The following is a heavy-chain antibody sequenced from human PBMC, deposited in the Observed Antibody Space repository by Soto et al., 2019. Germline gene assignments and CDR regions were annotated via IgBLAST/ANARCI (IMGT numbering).Heavy chain of an antibody. CDR3: AGPHVRAVLGT. V-gene: IGHV1-3*01. D-gene: IGHD6-6*01. Sequence: ASVKDSCKASENTFSTYLVHWVRQVHRQGIESLGLHNGYNGQTEHYLKFQRRVNITRDTAAKTAYLEWRSLTSEDAAVYYCAGPHVRAVLGTWGQGPRVTVS. J-gene: IGHJ5*02. CDR2: HNGYNGQT. CDR1: ENTFSTYL.